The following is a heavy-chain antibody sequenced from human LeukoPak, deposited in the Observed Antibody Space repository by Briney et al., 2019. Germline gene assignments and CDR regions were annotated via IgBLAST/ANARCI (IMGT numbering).Heavy chain of an antibody. J-gene: IGHJ4*02. CDR1: GGSISSSY. Sequence: SETLSLTCSVSGGSISSSYWSWIRQPPGKGLEWVGYIHYTGNTKYNPSLKSRGTISVDTSKNQFSLKVSSATAADTAVYYCARGVPGRYYFDYWGQGTLVTVSS. CDR2: IHYTGNT. D-gene: IGHD1-14*01. CDR3: ARGVPGRYYFDY. V-gene: IGHV4-59*01.